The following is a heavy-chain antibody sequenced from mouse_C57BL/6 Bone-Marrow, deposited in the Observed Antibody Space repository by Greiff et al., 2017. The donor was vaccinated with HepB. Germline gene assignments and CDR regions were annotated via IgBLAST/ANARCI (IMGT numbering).Heavy chain of an antibody. CDR1: GYTFTSYW. V-gene: IGHV1-72*01. CDR2: IDPNSGGT. J-gene: IGHJ2*01. D-gene: IGHD2-3*01. Sequence: VHLVESGAELVKPGASVKLSCKASGYTFTSYWMHWVKQRPGRGLEWIGRIDPNSGGTKYNEKFKSKATLTVDKPSSTAYMQLSSLTSEDSAVYYCAREGGWLPYFSFDYWGQGTTLTVSS. CDR3: AREGGWLPYFSFDY.